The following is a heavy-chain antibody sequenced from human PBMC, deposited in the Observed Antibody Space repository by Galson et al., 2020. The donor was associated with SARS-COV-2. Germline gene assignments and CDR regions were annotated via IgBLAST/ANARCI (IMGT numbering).Heavy chain of an antibody. CDR3: ARHGSYYYGMDV. J-gene: IGHJ6*02. CDR2: INYSGST. Sequence: SETLSLTCTVSGGSISSCSYYWGWIRQPQGKGLEWIGSINYSGSTNYTTSLKSRVTISVDTSQNQFSLKLSSVTAADTAMYYCARHGSYYYGMDVWGQGTTVTVSS. V-gene: IGHV4-39*01. CDR1: GGSISSCSYY.